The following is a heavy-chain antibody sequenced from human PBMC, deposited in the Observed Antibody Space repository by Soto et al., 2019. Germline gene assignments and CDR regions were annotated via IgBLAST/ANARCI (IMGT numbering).Heavy chain of an antibody. CDR2: ISWNSGSI. D-gene: IGHD1-7*01. CDR1: GFTFDDYA. V-gene: IGHV3-9*01. Sequence: GGSLRLSCAASGFTFDDYAMHWVRQAPGKGLEWVSGISWNSGSIGYADSVKGRFTISRDNAKNSLYLQMNSLRAEDTALYYCAKDPGITGTTYYFDYWGQGTLVTVSS. J-gene: IGHJ4*02. CDR3: AKDPGITGTTYYFDY.